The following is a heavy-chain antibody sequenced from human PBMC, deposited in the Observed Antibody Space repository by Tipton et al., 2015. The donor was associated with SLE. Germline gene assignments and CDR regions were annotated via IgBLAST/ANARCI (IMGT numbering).Heavy chain of an antibody. CDR3: ARRRDCSDGRCRYFDL. J-gene: IGHJ2*01. CDR2: INHSGST. D-gene: IGHD2-15*01. V-gene: IGHV4-34*01. CDR1: GGSFSGYY. Sequence: TLSLTCAVYGGSFSGYYWSWIRQPPGKGLEWIGEINHSGSTNYNPSLKSRVTISVDTSKNQFSLKLTSVAAADTAVYFCARRRDCSDGRCRYFDLWGRGTLVTVSS.